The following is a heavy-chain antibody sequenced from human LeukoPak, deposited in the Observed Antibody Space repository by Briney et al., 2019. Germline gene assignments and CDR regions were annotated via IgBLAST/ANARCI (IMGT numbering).Heavy chain of an antibody. V-gene: IGHV3-7*01. CDR3: ARVADYYGSGSYLY. CDR2: IKQDGSEK. CDR1: GFTFSSYW. J-gene: IGHJ4*02. D-gene: IGHD3-10*01. Sequence: GGSLRLSCAASGFTFSSYWMSWVRQAPGKGLEWVANIKQDGSEKYCVDSVKGRFTISRDNAKSSLYLQMNSLRAEDTAVYYCARVADYYGSGSYLYWGQGTLVTVSS.